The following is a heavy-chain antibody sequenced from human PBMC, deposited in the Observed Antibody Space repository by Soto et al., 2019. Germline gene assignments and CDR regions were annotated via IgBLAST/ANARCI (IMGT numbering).Heavy chain of an antibody. D-gene: IGHD2-2*01. CDR2: ISGSGGST. CDR1: GFTFSSYA. V-gene: IGHV3-23*01. Sequence: EVQLLESGGGLVQPGGSRRLSCAASGFTFSSYAMSWVRQAPGKGLEWVSGISGSGGSTYYADSVKGRFTISRDNSKNTLYLQRNSLRAEDTAVYYCAKDRGGCSSTSCPPRLFDYWGQGTLVTVSS. CDR3: AKDRGGCSSTSCPPRLFDY. J-gene: IGHJ4*02.